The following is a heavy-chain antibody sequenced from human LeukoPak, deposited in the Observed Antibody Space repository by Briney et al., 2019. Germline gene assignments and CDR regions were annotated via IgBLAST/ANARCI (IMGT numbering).Heavy chain of an antibody. D-gene: IGHD5-12*01. Sequence: ASVKVSCKASGYTFTSYAMNWVRQAPGQGLEWMGWINTNTGNPTYAQGFTGRFVFSLDTSISTAYLQISSLKAEDTAVYYCARELRVATTRPGLGYWGQGTLVTVSS. CDR1: GYTFTSYA. V-gene: IGHV7-4-1*02. J-gene: IGHJ4*02. CDR3: ARELRVATTRPGLGY. CDR2: INTNTGNP.